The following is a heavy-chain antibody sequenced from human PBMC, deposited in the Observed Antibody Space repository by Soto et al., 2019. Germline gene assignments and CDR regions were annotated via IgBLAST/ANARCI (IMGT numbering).Heavy chain of an antibody. CDR1: GFTFSSYA. CDR2: FSGSGGST. V-gene: IGHV3-23*01. Sequence: PGGSLRLSCAASGFTFSSYAMSWVRQAPGKGLEWVSAFSGSGGSTYYADSVKGRFTISRDNSKNTLYLQMNSLRAEDTAVYYCAKAPAPRYRYGPRTGNYYYGMDVWGQGTTVTVSS. D-gene: IGHD5-18*01. J-gene: IGHJ6*02. CDR3: AKAPAPRYRYGPRTGNYYYGMDV.